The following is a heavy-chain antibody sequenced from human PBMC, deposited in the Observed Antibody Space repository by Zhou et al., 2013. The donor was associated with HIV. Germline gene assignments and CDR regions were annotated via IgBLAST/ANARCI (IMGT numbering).Heavy chain of an antibody. CDR1: GYTFSNYG. V-gene: IGHV1-18*01. CDR3: ARARQWLPKTPXDY. CDR2: ISAYNGDT. Sequence: QVQLVQSGAEVKKPGASVKVSCKASGYTFSNYGISWVRQAPGQGLEWMGWISAYNGDTNYAQKLQGRVSMTTDTSTSTAYMELRSLRSDDTAVYYCARARQWLPKTPXDYWGQGTLVTVSS. J-gene: IGHJ4*02. D-gene: IGHD6-19*01.